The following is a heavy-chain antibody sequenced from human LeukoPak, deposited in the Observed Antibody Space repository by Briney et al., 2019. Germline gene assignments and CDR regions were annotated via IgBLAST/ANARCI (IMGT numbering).Heavy chain of an antibody. J-gene: IGHJ5*02. Sequence: SETLSLTCSVSGGSISSHYWSWIRHPPGKGLEWIANIYHSGSTKYNASLKSRVTISVDASKNQFSLKLGSVTAADTAVYYCARGGTTVTPGLLWFDPWGQGTLVTVSS. V-gene: IGHV4-59*11. CDR3: ARGGTTVTPGLLWFDP. CDR1: GGSISSHY. CDR2: IYHSGST. D-gene: IGHD4-17*01.